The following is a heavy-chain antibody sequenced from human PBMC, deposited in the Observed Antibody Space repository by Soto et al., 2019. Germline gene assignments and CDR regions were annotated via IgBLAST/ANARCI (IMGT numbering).Heavy chain of an antibody. CDR1: GFTFSSYD. CDR3: VRGFSPLEPIAFYDY. D-gene: IGHD1-1*01. Sequence: GGSLRLSCAASGFTFSSYDMHWVRQGTGKGPERVSAIGIAGDKYYSGSVKGRFKIYRENAKNSLSIQIKSLSAEDTALYYCVRGFSPLEPIAFYDYWGQGTPVTVSS. J-gene: IGHJ4*02. V-gene: IGHV3-13*01. CDR2: IGIAGDK.